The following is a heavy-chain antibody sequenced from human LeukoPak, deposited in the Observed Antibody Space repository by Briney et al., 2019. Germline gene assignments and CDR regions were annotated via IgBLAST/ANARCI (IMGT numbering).Heavy chain of an antibody. Sequence: KPSETLSLTCTVSGGSISSYYWSWIRQPPGKGLEWIGYIYYSGSTNYNPSLKSRVTISVDTSKNQFSLKLSSVTAADTAVYYCARSKRDDILTGYIYYFGYWGQGTLVTVSS. CDR2: IYYSGST. D-gene: IGHD3-9*01. CDR3: ARSKRDDILTGYIYYFGY. CDR1: GGSISSYY. V-gene: IGHV4-59*01. J-gene: IGHJ4*02.